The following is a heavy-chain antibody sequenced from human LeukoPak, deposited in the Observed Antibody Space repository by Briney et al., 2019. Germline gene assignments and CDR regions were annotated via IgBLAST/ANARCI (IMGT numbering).Heavy chain of an antibody. D-gene: IGHD3-16*02. CDR1: GFTFSSYW. CDR2: IKQDGSEK. V-gene: IGHV3-7*01. CDR3: ARDMGTYDYVWGTYRLKSDY. J-gene: IGHJ4*02. Sequence: GGSLTLSCAASGFTFSSYWMSWVRQAPGKWLEWVANIKQDGSEKYYVDSVKGRFTISRDNAKNSLYLQMNSLRAEDTAVYYCARDMGTYDYVWGTYRLKSDYWGQGTLVTVSS.